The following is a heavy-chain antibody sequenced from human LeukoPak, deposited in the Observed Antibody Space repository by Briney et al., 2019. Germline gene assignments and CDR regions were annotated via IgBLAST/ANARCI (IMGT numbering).Heavy chain of an antibody. CDR3: TRDEGDDYFDN. J-gene: IGHJ4*02. Sequence: GGSLRLSCAASGFTFSNYAMGWVRQAPGKGLEWVGRIESKTDSGTTEYAAPVKGRFTISRDDSKNTLYLQMNSLKTEDTAVYYCTRDEGDDYFDNWGQGTLVTVSS. V-gene: IGHV3-15*04. CDR1: GFTFSNYA. D-gene: IGHD3-16*01. CDR2: IESKTDSGTT.